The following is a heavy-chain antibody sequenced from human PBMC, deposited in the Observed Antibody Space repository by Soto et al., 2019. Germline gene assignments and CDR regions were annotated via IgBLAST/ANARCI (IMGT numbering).Heavy chain of an antibody. CDR1: GDTFTSHT. D-gene: IGHD2-2*01. Sequence: HVQLVHSGAEMKKPGSSVKVSCPASGDTFTSHTITWERQAPGQGLEWVGRIIPMLGITDYAQRLQGRVTITADKSTSMAYMELRTLRSEDTALYYCARDQYCSTSTCFGYMDVWG. CDR2: IIPMLGIT. J-gene: IGHJ6*03. V-gene: IGHV1-69*04. CDR3: ARDQYCSTSTCFGYMDV.